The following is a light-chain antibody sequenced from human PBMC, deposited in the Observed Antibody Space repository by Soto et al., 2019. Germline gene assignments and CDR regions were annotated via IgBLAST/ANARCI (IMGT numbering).Light chain of an antibody. CDR3: CSYAGIYSYV. J-gene: IGLJ1*01. Sequence: QSALTQPRSVSWSPGQSVTISCTGTSSDVGRFEYVSWYQQHPVEAPKVVVYDITKRPSGVPDRFSGSKSGNTASLTISGLQSEDEGDYYCCSYAGIYSYVFGTGTKLTVL. V-gene: IGLV2-11*01. CDR2: DIT. CDR1: SSDVGRFEY.